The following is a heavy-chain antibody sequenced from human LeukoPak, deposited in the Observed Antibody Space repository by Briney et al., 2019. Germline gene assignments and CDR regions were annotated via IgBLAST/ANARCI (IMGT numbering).Heavy chain of an antibody. D-gene: IGHD2-15*01. CDR1: GFTFSSYS. J-gene: IGHJ4*02. Sequence: GGSLRLSCAASGFTFSSYSMNWVRQAPGKGLEWVSSISSSSSYIYYADSVKGRFTISRDNAKNSLCLQMNSLRAEDTAVYYCARIDCSGGSCYSFHWGQGTLVTVSS. CDR2: ISSSSSYI. V-gene: IGHV3-21*01. CDR3: ARIDCSGGSCYSFH.